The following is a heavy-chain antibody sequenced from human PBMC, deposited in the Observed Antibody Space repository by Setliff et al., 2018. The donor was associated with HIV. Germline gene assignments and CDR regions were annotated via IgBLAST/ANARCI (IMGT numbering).Heavy chain of an antibody. CDR2: IHTSGNT. V-gene: IGHV4-61*09. D-gene: IGHD5-18*01. J-gene: IGHJ4*02. CDR3: AREQREVSTYYFDY. CDR1: GDSISSGGYY. Sequence: PSETLSLTCKVSGDSISSGGYYWAWIRKPAGKGLEWIGHIHTSGNTNYNPSLKSRVSISVATSKNQFFLTLTSVTAADSAVYYCAREQREVSTYYFDYWAQGSLVTVSS.